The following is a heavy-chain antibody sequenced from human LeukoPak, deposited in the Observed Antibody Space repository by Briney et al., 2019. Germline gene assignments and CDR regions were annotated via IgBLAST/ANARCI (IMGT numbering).Heavy chain of an antibody. Sequence: SETLSLTCTVYGGSFSGYYWSWIRQPPGKGLEWIGEINHSGSTYYNPSLKSRVTISVDTSKNQFSLKLSSVTAADTAVYYCARVLLCGGDCFDAFDIWGQGTMVTVSS. J-gene: IGHJ3*02. CDR2: INHSGST. CDR3: ARVLLCGGDCFDAFDI. V-gene: IGHV4-34*01. CDR1: GGSFSGYY. D-gene: IGHD2-21*02.